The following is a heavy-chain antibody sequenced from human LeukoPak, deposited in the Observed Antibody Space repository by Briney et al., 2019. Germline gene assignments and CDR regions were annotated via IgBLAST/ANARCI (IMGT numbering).Heavy chain of an antibody. CDR2: INHSGST. J-gene: IGHJ5*01. CDR3: ARLGSWYNWFDS. Sequence: ASETLSLTCAVYGGSFSGYYWNWIRQPPGKGLEWIGEINHSGSTNYNPSLKSRVTISVDTSKNQFSLKLSSVTAADTAVYYCARLGSWYNWFDSWGQGTLVTVSS. CDR1: GGSFSGYY. D-gene: IGHD6-13*01. V-gene: IGHV4-34*01.